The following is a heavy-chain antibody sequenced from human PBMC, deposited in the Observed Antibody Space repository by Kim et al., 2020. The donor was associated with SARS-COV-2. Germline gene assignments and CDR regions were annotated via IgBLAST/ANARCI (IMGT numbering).Heavy chain of an antibody. V-gene: IGHV3-23*01. D-gene: IGHD3-10*01. CDR3: AKGNRITMVRGVIDY. CDR2: ISGSGGST. CDR1: GFTFSSYA. J-gene: IGHJ4*02. Sequence: GGSLRLSCAASGFTFSSYAMSWVRQAPGKGLEWVSAISGSGGSTYYADSVKGRFTISRDNSKNTLYLQMNSLRAEDTAVYYCAKGNRITMVRGVIDYWGQGTLVTVSS.